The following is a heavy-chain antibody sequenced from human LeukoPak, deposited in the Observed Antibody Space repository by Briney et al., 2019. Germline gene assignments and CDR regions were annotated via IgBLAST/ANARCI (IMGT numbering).Heavy chain of an antibody. CDR1: GYTFTSYD. V-gene: IGHV1-8*01. CDR2: MNPNSGNT. Sequence: GASVKVSCKASGYTFTSYDINWVRQATGQGLEWMGWMNPNSGNTGYARKFQGRVTMTRNTSISTAYLELSSLRSEDTAVYYCAREDIVVVPAVDYWGQGTLVTVSS. D-gene: IGHD2-2*01. J-gene: IGHJ4*02. CDR3: AREDIVVVPAVDY.